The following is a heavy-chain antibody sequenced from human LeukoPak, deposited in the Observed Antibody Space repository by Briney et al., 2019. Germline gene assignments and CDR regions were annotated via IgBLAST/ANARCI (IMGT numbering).Heavy chain of an antibody. Sequence: PSETLSLTCAVYGGSFSGYYWSWIRQPPGKGLEWIGYIYYSGSTNYNPSLKSRVTISVDTSKNQFSLKLSSVTAADTAVYYCARETHSSSWYYYYMDVWGKGTTVTVSS. CDR1: GGSFSGYY. V-gene: IGHV4-59*01. CDR3: ARETHSSSWYYYYMDV. D-gene: IGHD6-6*01. CDR2: IYYSGST. J-gene: IGHJ6*03.